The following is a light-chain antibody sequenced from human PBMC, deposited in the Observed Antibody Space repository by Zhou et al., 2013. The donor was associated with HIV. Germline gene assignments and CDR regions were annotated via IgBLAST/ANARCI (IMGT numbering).Light chain of an antibody. CDR1: QGIGSW. CDR3: QPYNRYPGT. Sequence: DIQMTQSPSSVSASVGDRVTITCRASQGIGSWLAWYQQKPGQAPHLLIHRASTLESGVPSRFSGSGSETEFTLTINSLQPDDFATYYCQPYNRYPGTFGQGTKVEMK. CDR2: RAS. V-gene: IGKV1-5*03. J-gene: IGKJ1*01.